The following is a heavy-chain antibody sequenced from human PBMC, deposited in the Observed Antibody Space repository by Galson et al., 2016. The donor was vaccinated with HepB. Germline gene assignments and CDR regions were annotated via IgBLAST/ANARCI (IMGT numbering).Heavy chain of an antibody. J-gene: IGHJ5*02. CDR1: GGTFSSYA. CDR3: ASRDSSWYGGNWFDP. CDR2: IIPIFGTA. D-gene: IGHD6-13*01. Sequence: SVKVSCKASGGTFSSYAISWVRQAPGQGLEWMGGIIPIFGTANYAQKFKGRVTITADESTNTAYMELSSLRSEDTAVYYCASRDSSWYGGNWFDPWGQGTLVTVSS. V-gene: IGHV1-69*13.